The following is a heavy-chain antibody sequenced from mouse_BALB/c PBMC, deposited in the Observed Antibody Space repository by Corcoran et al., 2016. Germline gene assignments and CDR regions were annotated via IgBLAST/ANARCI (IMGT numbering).Heavy chain of an antibody. CDR2: INTYTGEP. CDR3: AYYGSAMDY. Sequence: QIQLVQSGPELKKPGETVKISCKASGYTFTNYGMNWVKQAPGKGLKWMGWINTYTGEPTYADDFKGRFAFSLESSASTAYLQINNLKNEDTATYFCAYYGSAMDYWGQGTSVTVSS. CDR1: GYTFTNYG. J-gene: IGHJ4*01. D-gene: IGHD1-1*01. V-gene: IGHV9-3-1*01.